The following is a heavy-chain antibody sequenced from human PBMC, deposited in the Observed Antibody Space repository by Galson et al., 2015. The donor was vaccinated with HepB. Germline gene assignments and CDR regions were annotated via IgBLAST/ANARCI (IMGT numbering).Heavy chain of an antibody. V-gene: IGHV3-23*01. D-gene: IGHD5-12*01. CDR3: AKDGYIVATQIYGMDV. Sequence: SLRLSCAASGFTFSSYAMSWVRQAPGKGLGWVSGITGSGGNIYYADSVKGRFTISRDNSKTTLYLQMNSLRAEDTAVYYCAKDGYIVATQIYGMDVWGQGTTVTVSS. J-gene: IGHJ6*02. CDR2: ITGSGGNI. CDR1: GFTFSSYA.